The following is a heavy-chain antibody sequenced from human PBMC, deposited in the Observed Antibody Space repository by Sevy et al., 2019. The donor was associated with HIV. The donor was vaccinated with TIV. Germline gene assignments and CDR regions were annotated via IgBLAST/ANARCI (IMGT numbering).Heavy chain of an antibody. CDR2: MNQDGSEK. V-gene: IGHV3-7*01. J-gene: IGHJ4*02. CDR1: GFTFSSYW. Sequence: GGSLRLSCAASGFTFSSYWMRWVRQAPGKGLEWVASMNQDGSEKYYEDSVKGRFTISRDNAKHSLYLQMNSLRAEDTAVYYGVRGGLGGFGYSRDCWGQGTLVTVSS. CDR3: VRGGLGGFGYSRDC. D-gene: IGHD5-18*01.